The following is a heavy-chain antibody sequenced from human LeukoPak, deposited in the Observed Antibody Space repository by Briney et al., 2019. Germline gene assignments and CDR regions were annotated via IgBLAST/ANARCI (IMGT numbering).Heavy chain of an antibody. V-gene: IGHV3-7*01. D-gene: IGHD5-24*01. CDR3: ARSPVEMATSFDY. CDR2: IKQDGSEK. Sequence: GGSLRLSCAASGFTFSSYWMSWVRQAPGKGLEWVANIKQDGSEKYYVDSVKGRFTISRDNAKNSLYLQMNSLRAEDTAVYYCARSPVEMATSFDYWGQGTLVTVSS. CDR1: GFTFSSYW. J-gene: IGHJ4*02.